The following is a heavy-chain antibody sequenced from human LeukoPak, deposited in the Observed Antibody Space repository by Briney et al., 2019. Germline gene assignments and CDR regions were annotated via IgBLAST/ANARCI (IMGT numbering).Heavy chain of an antibody. CDR1: GYTFTGYY. CDR2: INPNSGGT. V-gene: IGHV1-2*02. CDR3: ARDKVFARVPAAIGCYYYYGMDV. Sequence: AAVKVSCKSSGYTFTGYYMHGVRQPPAQGLEWMGWINPNSGGTNYAQKFQGTDTMTRETSISTAYMEMSRLRSDDTAVYYCARDKVFARVPAAIGCYYYYGMDVWGQGTTVTVSS. J-gene: IGHJ6*02. D-gene: IGHD2-2*02.